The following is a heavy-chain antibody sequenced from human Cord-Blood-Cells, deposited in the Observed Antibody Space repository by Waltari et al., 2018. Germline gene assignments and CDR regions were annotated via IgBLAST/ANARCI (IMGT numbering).Heavy chain of an antibody. D-gene: IGHD2-2*01. CDR2: NRADEGNT. CDR1: GYTFTSYG. Sequence: QVQLVQSGAEVKKPGASVKVSCKASGYTFTSYGISWVRQAPGQGLEWMGWNRADEGNTNDAQRLQGRGTMTTDTSTSTAYMGLRSLRSDDTAVYYCARGPAVVPAASHAFDIWGQGTMVTVSS. V-gene: IGHV1-18*01. CDR3: ARGPAVVPAASHAFDI. J-gene: IGHJ3*02.